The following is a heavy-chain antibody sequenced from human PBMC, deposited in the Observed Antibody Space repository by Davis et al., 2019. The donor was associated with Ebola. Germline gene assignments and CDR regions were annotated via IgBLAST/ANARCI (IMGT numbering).Heavy chain of an antibody. CDR3: ARDWGMVRGVIIPEIDY. CDR1: GYTFTSYG. Sequence: ASVKVSCKASGYTFTSYGISWVRQAPGQGLEWMGWISAYNGNTNYAQKLQGRVTMTTDTSTSTAYMELRSLRSDDTAVYYCARDWGMVRGVIIPEIDYWGQGTLVTVSS. CDR2: ISAYNGNT. V-gene: IGHV1-18*04. J-gene: IGHJ4*02. D-gene: IGHD3-10*01.